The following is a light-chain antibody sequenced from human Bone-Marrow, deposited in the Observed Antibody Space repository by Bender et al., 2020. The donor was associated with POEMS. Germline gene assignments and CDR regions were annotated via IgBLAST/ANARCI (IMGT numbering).Light chain of an antibody. J-gene: IGLJ3*02. CDR1: SSDVGGYNF. CDR2: EVS. V-gene: IGLV2-23*02. Sequence: QSALTQPASVSGSPGQSITISCTGTSSDVGGYNFVSWYQQHPGKAPKLIIYEVSKRPSGLSNRFSGSKSGNTASLTISGLQAEDEADYYCCSYAGSGTGVFGGGTKLTVL. CDR3: CSYAGSGTGV.